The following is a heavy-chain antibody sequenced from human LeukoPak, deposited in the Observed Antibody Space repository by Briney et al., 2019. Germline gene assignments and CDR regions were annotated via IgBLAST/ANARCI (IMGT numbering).Heavy chain of an antibody. Sequence: SETLSLTCTVSGGSISSGSYYWSWLRQPAGKGLEWIGRIYTSGSTNYNPSLKSRVTISVDTSKNQFSLKLSSVTAADTAVYYCAGGIVGATAFHDAFDIWGQGTMVTVSS. D-gene: IGHD1-26*01. CDR1: GGSISSGSYY. CDR3: AGGIVGATAFHDAFDI. V-gene: IGHV4-61*02. J-gene: IGHJ3*02. CDR2: IYTSGST.